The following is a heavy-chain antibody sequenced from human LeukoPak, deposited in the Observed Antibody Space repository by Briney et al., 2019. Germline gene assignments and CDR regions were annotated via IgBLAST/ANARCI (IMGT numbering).Heavy chain of an antibody. Sequence: GGSLRLSCVASGFTFSNYAMSWFRQAPGKGLEWVAAISTTSAKTFHADSVKGRFTISSDNSKSTLCLQMNNLRAEDTAVYYCAKDLWYSSGWYFDYWGQGTLVTVSS. D-gene: IGHD6-19*01. V-gene: IGHV3-23*01. CDR3: AKDLWYSSGWYFDY. CDR2: ISTTSAKT. CDR1: GFTFSNYA. J-gene: IGHJ4*02.